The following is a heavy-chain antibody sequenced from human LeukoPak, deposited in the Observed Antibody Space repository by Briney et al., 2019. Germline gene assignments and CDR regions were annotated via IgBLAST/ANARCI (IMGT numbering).Heavy chain of an antibody. D-gene: IGHD2-2*01. CDR1: GFTVSSNY. J-gene: IGHJ4*02. Sequence: GGSLRLSCAASGFTVSSNYMSWVRQAPGKGLEWVSVIYSCGSTYYADSVKGRFTISRDNSKNTLYLQINSLRAEDTAVYYCARLPAYCSSTSCYYDYWGQGTLVTVSS. V-gene: IGHV3-66*04. CDR3: ARLPAYCSSTSCYYDY. CDR2: IYSCGST.